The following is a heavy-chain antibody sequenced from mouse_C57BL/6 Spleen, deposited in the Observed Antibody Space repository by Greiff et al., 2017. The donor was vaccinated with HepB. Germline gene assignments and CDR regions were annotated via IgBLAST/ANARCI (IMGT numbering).Heavy chain of an antibody. J-gene: IGHJ4*01. V-gene: IGHV1-42*01. CDR3: ARRDYDYDPLSMDY. CDR2: INPSTGGT. D-gene: IGHD2-4*01. CDR1: GYSFTGYY. Sequence: EVQLQQSGPELVKPGASVKISCKASGYSFTGYYMNWVKQSPEKSLEWIGEINPSTGGTTYNQKFKAKATLTVDKSSSTAYMQLKSLTSEDSAVYYCARRDYDYDPLSMDYWGQGTSVTVSS.